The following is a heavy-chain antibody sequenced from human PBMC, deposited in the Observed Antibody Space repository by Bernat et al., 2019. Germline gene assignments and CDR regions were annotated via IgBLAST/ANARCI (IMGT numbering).Heavy chain of an antibody. V-gene: IGHV4-61*01. CDR1: GGSVSSGSYY. D-gene: IGHD6-19*01. Sequence: QVQLQESGPGLVKPSETLSLTCTVSGGSVSSGSYYWSWIRQPPGKGLEWIGYIYYSGSTNYNPSLKSRVTISVDTSKNQLSLKLSSVTAADTAVYYCATWKEQWLPGYWFDPWGQGTLVTVSA. CDR2: IYYSGST. CDR3: ATWKEQWLPGYWFDP. J-gene: IGHJ5*02.